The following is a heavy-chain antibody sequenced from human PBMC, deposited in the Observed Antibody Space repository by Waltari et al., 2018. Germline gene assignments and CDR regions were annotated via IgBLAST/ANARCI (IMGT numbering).Heavy chain of an antibody. V-gene: IGHV1-3*01. D-gene: IGHD5-18*01. CDR1: GYTFTSYA. CDR3: ARDMVQLWLESQYYFDY. J-gene: IGHJ4*01. CDR2: INAGNGNT. Sequence: QVQLVQSGAEVKKPGASVKVSCKASGYTFTSYAMHWVRQAPGQRLEWMGWINAGNGNTKYSQKFQGRVTITRDTSASTAYMELSSLRSEDTAVYYCARDMVQLWLESQYYFDYWGHGTLVTVSS.